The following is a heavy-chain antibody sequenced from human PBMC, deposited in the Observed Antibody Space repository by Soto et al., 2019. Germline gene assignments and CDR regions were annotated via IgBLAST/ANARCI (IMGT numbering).Heavy chain of an antibody. Sequence: GESLKISCKGSGYSFTSYWISWVRQMPGKGLEWMGRIDPSDSYTNYSPSFQGHVTISADKSISTAYLQWSSLKASDTAIYYCARRVYYDLLTGYPHDYFDPWGLGTLVTVSS. CDR2: IDPSDSYT. J-gene: IGHJ5*02. CDR3: ARRVYYDLLTGYPHDYFDP. V-gene: IGHV5-10-1*01. CDR1: GYSFTSYW. D-gene: IGHD3-9*01.